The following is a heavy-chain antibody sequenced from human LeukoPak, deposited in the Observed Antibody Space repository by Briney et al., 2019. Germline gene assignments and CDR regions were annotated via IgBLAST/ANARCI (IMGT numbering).Heavy chain of an antibody. D-gene: IGHD6-13*01. J-gene: IGHJ3*02. CDR2: ISAYNGNT. V-gene: IGHV1-18*01. Sequence: GASVKVSCKASGYTFTSYGISWVRQAPGQGLEWMGWISAYNGNTNYAQKLQGRVTMTTDTSTSTAYMELRSLRSDDTAVYYCARASSSWYGRNALDIWGQGTMVTVSS. CDR3: ARASSSWYGRNALDI. CDR1: GYTFTSYG.